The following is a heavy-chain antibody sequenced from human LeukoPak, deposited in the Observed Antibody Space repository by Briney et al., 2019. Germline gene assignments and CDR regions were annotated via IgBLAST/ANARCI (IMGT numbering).Heavy chain of an antibody. J-gene: IGHJ6*02. CDR2: IYYSGST. CDR3: KIAARDYYYGMDV. D-gene: IGHD6-6*01. V-gene: IGHV4-39*01. CDR1: GGSISSSSYY. Sequence: PSETLSLTCTVSGGSISSSSYYWGWIRQPPGKGLEWIGSIYYSGSTYYNPSLNSRVTISVDTSKNQFSLKLSSVTAADTAVYYCKIAARDYYYGMDVWGQGTTVTVSS.